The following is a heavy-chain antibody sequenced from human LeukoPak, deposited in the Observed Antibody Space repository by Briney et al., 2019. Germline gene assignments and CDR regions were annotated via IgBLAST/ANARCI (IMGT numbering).Heavy chain of an antibody. V-gene: IGHV3-23*01. CDR3: ANLPLIAAAAY. D-gene: IGHD6-13*01. CDR1: GFTFSSYA. CDR2: ISGSGGST. J-gene: IGHJ4*02. Sequence: GGSLRLSCAASGFTFSSYAMSWARQAPGKGLEWVSAISGSGGSTYYADSVKGRFTISRDNSKNTLYLQMNSLRAEDTAVYYCANLPLIAAAAYWGQGTLVTVSS.